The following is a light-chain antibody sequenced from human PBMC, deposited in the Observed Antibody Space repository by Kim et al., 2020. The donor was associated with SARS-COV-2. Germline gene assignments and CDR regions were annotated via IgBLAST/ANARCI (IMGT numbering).Light chain of an antibody. CDR1: LSDVGTFSL. CDR2: DIS. J-gene: IGLJ3*02. V-gene: IGLV2-23*02. Sequence: QSITISCSGTLSDVGTFSLISWYQQQPGKAPRLIIFDISHRPSGISGRFSGSKSGNTASLTISDLQPDDEADYFCCSFTMNVTWVFGGGTKVTVL. CDR3: CSFTMNVTWV.